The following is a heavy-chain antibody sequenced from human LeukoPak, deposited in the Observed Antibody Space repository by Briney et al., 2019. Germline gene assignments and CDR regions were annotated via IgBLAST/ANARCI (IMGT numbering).Heavy chain of an antibody. V-gene: IGHV3-23*01. CDR1: GFTFSSYA. Sequence: QPGGSLRLSCAASGFTFSSYAMSWVRQAPGKGLEWVSAISGSGGSTYYADSVKGRFTISRDNSKNTLYLQMNSLRAEDTAVYYCARVGSSGWYYYYGMDVWGQGTTVTVSS. D-gene: IGHD6-19*01. CDR3: ARVGSSGWYYYYGMDV. CDR2: ISGSGGST. J-gene: IGHJ6*02.